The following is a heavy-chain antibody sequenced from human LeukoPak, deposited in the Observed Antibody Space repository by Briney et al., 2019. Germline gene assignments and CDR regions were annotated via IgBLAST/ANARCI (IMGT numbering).Heavy chain of an antibody. V-gene: IGHV4-61*02. CDR3: ARDLFNYLDY. J-gene: IGHJ4*02. CDR1: GGSISSGSYY. CDR2: IYTSGST. Sequence: TLSLTCTVSGGSISSGSYYWSWIRQPAGKGLEWIGRIYTSGSTNYNPSLKSRVTISVDTSKNQFSLKLSSVTAADTAVYYCARDLFNYLDYWGQGTLVTVSS.